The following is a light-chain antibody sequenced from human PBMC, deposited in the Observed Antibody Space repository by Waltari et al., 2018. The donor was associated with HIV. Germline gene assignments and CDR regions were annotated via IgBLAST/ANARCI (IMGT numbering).Light chain of an antibody. CDR2: SAS. CDR1: QRVSSDS. V-gene: IGKV3-20*01. J-gene: IGKJ1*01. CDR3: QQYGSSPRT. Sequence: EIVLTQSPGTLSLSPGERAPLPCRASQRVSSDSLAWYQQKPGQAPTLLIYSASSRATGIPDRFSGSGSGTDFTLTISRLEPEDFAVYYCQQYGSSPRTFGQGTKVEIK.